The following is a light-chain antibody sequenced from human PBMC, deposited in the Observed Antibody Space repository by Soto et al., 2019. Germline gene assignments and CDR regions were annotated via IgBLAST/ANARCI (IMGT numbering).Light chain of an antibody. J-gene: IGKJ5*01. V-gene: IGKV3-15*01. Sequence: EIVMTQSPATLSVSPGERATISCRASQSVSSNLAWYQQKPGQAPRLLIFGASTRATGIPARFSGSGFGTEFTLTISSLQSEDFAVYYCQQYNNWPPITFGQGTRLEIK. CDR1: QSVSSN. CDR2: GAS. CDR3: QQYNNWPPIT.